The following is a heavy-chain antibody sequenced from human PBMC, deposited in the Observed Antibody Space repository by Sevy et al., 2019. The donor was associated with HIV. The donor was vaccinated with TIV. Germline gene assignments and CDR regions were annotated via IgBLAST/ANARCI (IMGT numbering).Heavy chain of an antibody. CDR2: IRYDGSNK. Sequence: GGSLRLSCAASGFTFSSHGMHWVHQAPGKGLEWVAFIRYDGSNKYYADSVKGRFTISRDNSKNTLYLQMNSLRAEDTAVYYSAKDEGYGQSSQRSYYYYYYYMDVWGKGTTVTVSS. V-gene: IGHV3-30*02. CDR1: GFTFSSHG. CDR3: AKDEGYGQSSQRSYYYYYYYMDV. J-gene: IGHJ6*03. D-gene: IGHD6-13*01.